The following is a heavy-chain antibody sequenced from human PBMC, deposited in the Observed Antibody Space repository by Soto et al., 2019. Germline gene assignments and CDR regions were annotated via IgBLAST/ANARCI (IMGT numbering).Heavy chain of an antibody. Sequence: SETLSPTCTVSGGSISSYYWSWIRQPPGKGLEWIGSIYYSGSTYYNPSLKSRVTISVDTSKNQFSLKLSSVTAADTAVYYCARHDYGGFGLWGQGTLVTVSS. CDR2: IYYSGST. D-gene: IGHD4-17*01. J-gene: IGHJ4*02. V-gene: IGHV4-39*01. CDR3: ARHDYGGFGL. CDR1: GGSISSYY.